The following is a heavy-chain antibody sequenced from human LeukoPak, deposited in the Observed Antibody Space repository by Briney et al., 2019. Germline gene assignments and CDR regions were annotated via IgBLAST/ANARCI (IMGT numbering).Heavy chain of an antibody. Sequence: ASVKVSCKASGYTFTSYGISWVRQAPGQGLEWMGWINPNSGGTNYAQKFQGRVTMTRDTSISTAYMELSRLRSDDTAVYYCAPLGKTGAPIWGQGTLVTVSS. D-gene: IGHD1-26*01. CDR2: INPNSGGT. V-gene: IGHV1-2*02. J-gene: IGHJ4*02. CDR1: GYTFTSYG. CDR3: APLGKTGAPI.